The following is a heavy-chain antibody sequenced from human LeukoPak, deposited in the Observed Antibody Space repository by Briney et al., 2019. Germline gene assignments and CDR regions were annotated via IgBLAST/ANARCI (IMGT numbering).Heavy chain of an antibody. V-gene: IGHV1-8*01. Sequence: ASVKVSCKASGDTFSNYDINWVRQATGQGLEWIGWMSPNSGNTGYVRKFQGRVTMTRDTSIGTAYMELSSLTSEDTAIYYCARDRVGVGGNGWENWGQGTLVTVSS. J-gene: IGHJ4*02. D-gene: IGHD6-19*01. CDR1: GDTFSNYD. CDR3: ARDRVGVGGNGWEN. CDR2: MSPNSGNT.